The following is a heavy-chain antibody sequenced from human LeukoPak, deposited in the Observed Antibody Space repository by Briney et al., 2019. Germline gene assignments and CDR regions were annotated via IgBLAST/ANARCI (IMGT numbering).Heavy chain of an antibody. CDR3: ARHSYSEGVVVTARYAFDI. J-gene: IGHJ3*02. D-gene: IGHD2-21*02. CDR2: IYYSGST. V-gene: IGHV4-61*01. CDR1: GGSVTRDNYY. Sequence: PSETLSLTCTVSGGSVTRDNYYWSWIRQPPGKGLEWIGYIYYSGSTNYNPSLKSRVTISVDTSKNQFSLKLSSVTAADTAVYYCARHSYSEGVVVTARYAFDIWGQGTMVTVSS.